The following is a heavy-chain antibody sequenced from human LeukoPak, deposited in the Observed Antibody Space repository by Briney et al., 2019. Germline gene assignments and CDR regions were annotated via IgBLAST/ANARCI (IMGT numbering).Heavy chain of an antibody. CDR2: INWNGGST. V-gene: IGHV3-20*04. CDR1: GFTFDDYG. J-gene: IGHJ4*02. Sequence: PGGSLRLSCAASGFTFDDYGMSWVRQAPGKGLEWVSDINWNGGSTGYADSVKGRFTISRDNAKNSLYLQMNSLRAEDTALYYCAKSDTAMVEGGFDYWGQGTLVTVSS. CDR3: AKSDTAMVEGGFDY. D-gene: IGHD5-18*01.